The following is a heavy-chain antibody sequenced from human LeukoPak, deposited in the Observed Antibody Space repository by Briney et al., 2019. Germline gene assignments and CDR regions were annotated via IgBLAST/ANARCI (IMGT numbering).Heavy chain of an antibody. Sequence: PSQTLSLTCTVSGGSISSGRYYWNWIRQPAGKGLEWIGRIYTSGSTNYNPSLKSRITISVDTSKNQFSLKLSSVTAADTAVYYCARDLESVGATSWFDPWGQGTLVTVSS. CDR1: GGSISSGRYY. J-gene: IGHJ5*02. CDR3: ARDLESVGATSWFDP. CDR2: IYTSGST. D-gene: IGHD1-26*01. V-gene: IGHV4-61*02.